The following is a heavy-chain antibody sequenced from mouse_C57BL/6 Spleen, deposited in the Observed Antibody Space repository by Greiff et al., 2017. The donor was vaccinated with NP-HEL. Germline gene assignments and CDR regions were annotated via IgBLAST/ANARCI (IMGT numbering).Heavy chain of an antibody. D-gene: IGHD2-14*01. V-gene: IGHV1-80*01. Sequence: VQLQQSGAELVKPGASVKISCKASGYAFSSYWMNWVKQRPGKGLEWIGQIYPGAGDTNYNGKFKGKATLTADKSSSTAYMQLSSLTSEDSAVYVCARRDYREAMDYWGQGTSVTVSS. CDR3: ARRDYREAMDY. J-gene: IGHJ4*01. CDR2: IYPGAGDT. CDR1: GYAFSSYW.